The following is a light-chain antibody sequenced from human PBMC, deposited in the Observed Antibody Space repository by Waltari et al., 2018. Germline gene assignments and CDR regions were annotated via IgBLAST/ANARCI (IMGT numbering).Light chain of an antibody. J-gene: IGLJ2*01. V-gene: IGLV3-19*01. Sequence: SSELTQDPAVSVALGQTVRITCQGDSLRIYYVSWFLQKPGQAPALVIYGKNSRPSGIPDRVSAASSGSTASLTIIGAQAEDEADYYCHSRDISGDVLIGGGTKLTVV. CDR3: HSRDISGDVL. CDR1: SLRIYY. CDR2: GKN.